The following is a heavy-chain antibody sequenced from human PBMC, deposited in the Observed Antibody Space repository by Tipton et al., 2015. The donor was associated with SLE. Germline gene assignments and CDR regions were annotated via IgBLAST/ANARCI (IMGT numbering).Heavy chain of an antibody. CDR2: IYYSGST. D-gene: IGHD6-13*01. Sequence: TLSLTCTVSGGSISSGDYYWSWIRQPPGKGLEWIGYIYYSGSTYYNPSLKSRVTISVDTSKNQFSLKLSSVTAADTAVYYCASSSWSYYFDYWGQGTLVTVSS. CDR3: ASSSWSYYFDY. V-gene: IGHV4-30-4*01. CDR1: GGSISSGDYY. J-gene: IGHJ4*02.